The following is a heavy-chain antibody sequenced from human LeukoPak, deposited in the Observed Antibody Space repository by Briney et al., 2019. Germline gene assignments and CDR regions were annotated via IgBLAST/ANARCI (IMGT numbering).Heavy chain of an antibody. D-gene: IGHD6-19*01. CDR2: ISYDGSNK. CDR1: GFTFSSYG. CDR3: ATDTGYSSGWGAFDI. J-gene: IGHJ3*02. V-gene: IGHV3-30*03. Sequence: GGSLRLSCAASGFTFSSYGMHWVRQAPGKGLEWVAVISYDGSNKYYADSVKGRFTISRDNSKNTLYLQMNSLRAEDTAVYYCATDTGYSSGWGAFDIWGQGTMVTVSS.